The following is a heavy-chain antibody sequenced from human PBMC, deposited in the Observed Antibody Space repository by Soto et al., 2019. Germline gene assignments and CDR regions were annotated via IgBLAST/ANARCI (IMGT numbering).Heavy chain of an antibody. V-gene: IGHV3-9*01. CDR1: GFSFDEYA. CDR2: VSWNSGTV. J-gene: IGHJ6*03. D-gene: IGHD6-13*01. CDR3: AKGFGSSAKCYTYSYMDV. Sequence: EVQLVESGGTLVQPGRSLRLSCAASGFSFDEYAMHWVRQVPGKGLEWVSGVSWNSGTVGYGDSVKGRFTISRDNDKNSLYLQMNSLRAEDTTMYYCAKGFGSSAKCYTYSYMDVWGKGTAVTVSS.